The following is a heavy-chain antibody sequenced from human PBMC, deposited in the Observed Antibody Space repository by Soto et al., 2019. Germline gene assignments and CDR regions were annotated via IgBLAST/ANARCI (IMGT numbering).Heavy chain of an antibody. V-gene: IGHV1-69*13. J-gene: IGHJ5*02. D-gene: IGHD1-26*01. CDR3: ARDSGSYLNWFDP. CDR2: IIPIFGTA. Sequence: SVKVSCKASGGTFSSYAISWVRQAPGQGLEWMGGIIPIFGTANYAQKFQGRVTITADESTSTAYMELSSLRSEDTAVYYCARDSGSYLNWFDPWGQGTLVTVSS. CDR1: GGTFSSYA.